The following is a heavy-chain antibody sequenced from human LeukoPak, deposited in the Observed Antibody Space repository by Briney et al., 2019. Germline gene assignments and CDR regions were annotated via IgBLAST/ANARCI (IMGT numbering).Heavy chain of an antibody. J-gene: IGHJ4*02. D-gene: IGHD6-19*01. CDR2: ISWNSGSI. CDR3: AKDMTAVADYFDY. V-gene: IGHV3-9*01. Sequence: GGSLRLSCAASGFTFDDYAMHWVRHAPGKGLEWVSGISWNSGSIGYADSVKGRFTISRDNAKNSLYLQMNSLRAEDTALYYCAKDMTAVADYFDYWGQGTLVTVSS. CDR1: GFTFDDYA.